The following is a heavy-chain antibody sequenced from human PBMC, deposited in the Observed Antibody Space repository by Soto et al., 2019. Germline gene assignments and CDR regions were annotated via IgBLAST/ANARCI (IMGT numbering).Heavy chain of an antibody. CDR1: GFTFSSYS. D-gene: IGHD3-22*01. CDR2: ISSSSSTI. CDR3: AREPPMGSSGHRGWYYFDY. Sequence: EVQLVESGGGLVQPGGSLRLSCAASGFTFSSYSMNWVRQAPGKGLEWVSYISSSSSTIYYADSVKGRFTISRDNAKNSLYLQMNSLRDEDTAVYYCAREPPMGSSGHRGWYYFDYWGQGTLVTVSS. J-gene: IGHJ4*02. V-gene: IGHV3-48*02.